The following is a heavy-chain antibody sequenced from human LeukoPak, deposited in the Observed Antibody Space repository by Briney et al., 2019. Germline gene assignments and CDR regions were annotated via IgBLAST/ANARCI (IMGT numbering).Heavy chain of an antibody. V-gene: IGHV3-15*01. CDR1: GFTFSNAW. CDR3: ASRHYYDSSGYSY. J-gene: IGHJ4*02. Sequence: GGSLRLSCAASGFTFSNAWMSWVRQAPGKGLEWVGRIKSKTDGGTTDYAAPVKGRFTISRDDSKNTLYLQMNSLRAEDTAVYYCASRHYYDSSGYSYWGQGTLVTVSS. CDR2: IKSKTDGGTT. D-gene: IGHD3-22*01.